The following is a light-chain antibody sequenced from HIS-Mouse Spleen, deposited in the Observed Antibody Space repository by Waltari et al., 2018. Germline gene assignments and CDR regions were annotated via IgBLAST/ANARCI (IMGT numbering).Light chain of an antibody. V-gene: IGKV1-9*01. Sequence: DIQLTQSPSFLSASVGDRVTITCRASQGISSYLAWYQQKPGKAPKLLIYAASTLQSGVPSRFSGSGSGTEFTLTISSLQPEDFATYYCQQLNSYPPTFGQGTRWKSN. CDR3: QQLNSYPPT. CDR2: AAS. CDR1: QGISSY. J-gene: IGKJ1*01.